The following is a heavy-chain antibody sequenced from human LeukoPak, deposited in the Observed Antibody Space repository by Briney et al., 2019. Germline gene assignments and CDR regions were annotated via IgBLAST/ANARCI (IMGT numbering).Heavy chain of an antibody. D-gene: IGHD5-12*01. CDR2: TYYRSKWYN. V-gene: IGHV6-1*01. CDR3: ARGVDSRSWCDH. J-gene: IGHJ5*02. CDR1: GDSVSSNSAS. Sequence: SQTLSLTCAISGDSVSSNSASWNWIRQSPSRGLEWLGRTYYRSKWYNEYAVSVKSRITINPDTSKNQFSLQLNSLTPEDTAVYYCARGVDSRSWCDHWGQGTLVTVSS.